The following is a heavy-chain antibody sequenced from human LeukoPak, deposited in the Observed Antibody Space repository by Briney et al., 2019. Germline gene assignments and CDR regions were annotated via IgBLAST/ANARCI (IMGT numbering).Heavy chain of an antibody. CDR3: ARRRVVVGATILDY. CDR2: IYYSGST. Sequence: SETLSLTCTVSGGSVSSSNYYWGWIRQPPGKGLEWIGSIYYSGSTYYNPSLKSRVTISVDTSKNQFSLKLSSVTAADTAVYYCARRRVVVGATILDYWGQGTLVTVSS. D-gene: IGHD1-26*01. J-gene: IGHJ4*02. V-gene: IGHV4-39*01. CDR1: GGSVSSSNYY.